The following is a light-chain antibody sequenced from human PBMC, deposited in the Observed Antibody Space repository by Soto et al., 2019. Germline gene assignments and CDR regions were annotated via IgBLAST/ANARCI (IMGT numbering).Light chain of an antibody. CDR3: YQSGRPPYI. CDR2: GAS. V-gene: IGKV3-20*01. J-gene: IGKJ3*01. Sequence: EIVLTQSPGTLSLAPGDRATLSCRASQGVSFSYLSWYQQKPGQTPRLLIFGASTRATGVPDRFSCSGSGTDFTLTISGLEPEDSAVYYCYQSGRPPYIFGPGTEVEIK. CDR1: QGVSFSY.